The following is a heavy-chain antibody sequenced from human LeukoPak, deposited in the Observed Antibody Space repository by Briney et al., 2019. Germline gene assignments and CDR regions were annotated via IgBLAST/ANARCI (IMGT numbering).Heavy chain of an antibody. CDR1: GFTLSSYG. CDR3: ARGGTFVAAPDY. Sequence: PGGSLRLSCAASGFTLSSYGMNWVRQAPGKGLEWVAFIRNDGSNKYYADSVKGRFTISRDNAKNSLYLQMNSLRAEDTAVYYCARGGTFVAAPDYWGQGTLVTVSS. J-gene: IGHJ4*02. CDR2: IRNDGSNK. V-gene: IGHV3-30*02. D-gene: IGHD6-6*01.